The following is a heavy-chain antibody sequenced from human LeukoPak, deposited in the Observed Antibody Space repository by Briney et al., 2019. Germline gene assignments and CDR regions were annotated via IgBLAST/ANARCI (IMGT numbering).Heavy chain of an antibody. CDR2: IRSSSSTI. CDR3: ARGGYDYVWGSYFDY. D-gene: IGHD3-16*01. J-gene: IGHJ4*02. V-gene: IGHV3-48*04. CDR1: GFTFSSYS. Sequence: PGGSLRLSCAASGFTFSSYSMNWVRQAPGKGLEWVSYIRSSSSTIYYADSVKGRFTISRDNAKNSLYLQMNSLRAEDTAVYYCARGGYDYVWGSYFDYWGQGTLVTVSS.